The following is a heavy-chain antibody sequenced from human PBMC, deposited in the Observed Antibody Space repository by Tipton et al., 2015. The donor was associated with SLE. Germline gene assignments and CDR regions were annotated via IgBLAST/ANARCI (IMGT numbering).Heavy chain of an antibody. Sequence: SLRLSCAASGFTVSSNYMSWVRQAPGKGLEWVSVIYSGGSTYYADSVKGRFTISRDNSKNTLYLQMNSLRAEDTAVYYCARVRFGNSLVYYYMDVWGKGTTVTVSS. V-gene: IGHV3-66*02. J-gene: IGHJ6*03. D-gene: IGHD4-23*01. CDR2: IYSGGST. CDR3: ARVRFGNSLVYYYMDV. CDR1: GFTVSSNY.